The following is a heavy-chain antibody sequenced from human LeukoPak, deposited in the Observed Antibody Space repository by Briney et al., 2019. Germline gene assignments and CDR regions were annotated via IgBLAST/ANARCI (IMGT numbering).Heavy chain of an antibody. CDR1: GFTFSSYG. J-gene: IGHJ3*02. V-gene: IGHV3-30*18. CDR3: AKADYYGDYGRRDACDI. CDR2: ISYDGSNK. Sequence: QTGGSLRLSCAASGFTFSSYGMHWVRQALGKGLEWVAVISYDGSNKYYADSVKGRFTISRDNSKNTLYLQMNSLRAEDTAVYYCAKADYYGDYGRRDACDIWGQGTMGTVSS. D-gene: IGHD4-17*01.